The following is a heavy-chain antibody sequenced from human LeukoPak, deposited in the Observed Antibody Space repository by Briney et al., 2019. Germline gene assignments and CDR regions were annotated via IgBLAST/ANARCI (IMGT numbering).Heavy chain of an antibody. CDR2: IYPGDSDT. D-gene: IGHD6-19*01. CDR1: GYSFTSYW. Sequence: GESLKISCKGSGYSFTSYWIGWVRQMPGKGLEWMGIIYPGDSDTRYSPSFQGQVTISADKSISTAYLQWSSLKASDTAMYYCARSGIAVAEDDAFDIWGQGTMVTVSS. J-gene: IGHJ3*02. CDR3: ARSGIAVAEDDAFDI. V-gene: IGHV5-51*01.